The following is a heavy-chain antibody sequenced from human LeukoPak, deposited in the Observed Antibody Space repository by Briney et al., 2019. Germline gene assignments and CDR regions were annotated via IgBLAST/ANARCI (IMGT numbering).Heavy chain of an antibody. D-gene: IGHD2-15*01. J-gene: IGHJ6*03. CDR2: IYSGGST. V-gene: IGHV3-66*01. CDR1: GFTFSNYA. Sequence: PGGSLRLSCAASGFTFSNYAMSWVRQAPGKGLEWVSVIYSGGSTYYADSVKGRFTISRDNSKNTLYLQMNSLRAEDTAVYYCASTTLGYCSGGSCYDYYYYYMDVWGKGTTVTISS. CDR3: ASTTLGYCSGGSCYDYYYYYMDV.